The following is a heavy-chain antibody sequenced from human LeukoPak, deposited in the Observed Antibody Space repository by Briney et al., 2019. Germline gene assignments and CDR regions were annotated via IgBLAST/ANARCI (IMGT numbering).Heavy chain of an antibody. J-gene: IGHJ3*02. CDR3: AASSGIWSGFHI. CDR2: ITWDAGST. V-gene: IGHV3-43D*03. D-gene: IGHD3-3*01. CDR1: GFTFDDFA. Sequence: GSLRLSCVASGFTFDDFAMHWVRQAPGKGLEWVSLITWDAGSTYYPDSVRGRFTISRDNSKNSLHLQMNGLRAEDTALYYCAASSGIWSGFHIWGQGTMVTVSS.